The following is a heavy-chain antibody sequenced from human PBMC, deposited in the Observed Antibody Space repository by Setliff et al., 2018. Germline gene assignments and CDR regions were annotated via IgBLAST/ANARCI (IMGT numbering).Heavy chain of an antibody. CDR1: GGSISNYY. CDR3: ARKGISALSGAFDM. Sequence: SETLSLTCTVSGGSISNYYWSWIRQPAGRGLEWIGRIYTSGSTNYNPSLKSRVTMSVDTSKNQFSLKLSSVTAADAAVYYCARKGISALSGAFDMWGQGTMVTVSS. V-gene: IGHV4-4*07. J-gene: IGHJ3*02. D-gene: IGHD1-26*01. CDR2: IYTSGST.